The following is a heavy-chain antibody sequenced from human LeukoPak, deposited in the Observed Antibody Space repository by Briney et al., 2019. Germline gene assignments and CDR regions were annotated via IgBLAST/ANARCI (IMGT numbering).Heavy chain of an antibody. CDR2: ISGSNGNT. CDR1: GYTFTSYG. Sequence: ASVKVSCKASGYTFTSYGISWVRQAPGQGLEWMGWISGSNGNTNYAQKFLGRVTMTADTSTSTAYMELRSLTSDDTAVYYCARSGRGTYYYFDLRGQGTLVTVSS. D-gene: IGHD3-10*01. V-gene: IGHV1-18*01. CDR3: ARSGRGTYYYFDL. J-gene: IGHJ4*02.